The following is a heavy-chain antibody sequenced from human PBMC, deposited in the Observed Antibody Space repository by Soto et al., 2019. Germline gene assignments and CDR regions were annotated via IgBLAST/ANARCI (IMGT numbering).Heavy chain of an antibody. Sequence: ASVKVSCKASGYTFTSYGISWVRQAPGQGLEWMGWISAYNGNTNYAQKHQGRVTMTTDTSTSTAYMELRNLRTDDTAEYYCRRDGDSSGWYRVWYFDLWGRGTLVTVSS. D-gene: IGHD6-19*01. CDR2: ISAYNGNT. V-gene: IGHV1-18*01. J-gene: IGHJ2*01. CDR3: RRDGDSSGWYRVWYFDL. CDR1: GYTFTSYG.